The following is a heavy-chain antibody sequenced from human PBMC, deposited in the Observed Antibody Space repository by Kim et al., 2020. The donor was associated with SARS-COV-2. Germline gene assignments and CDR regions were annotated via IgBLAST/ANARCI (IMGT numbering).Heavy chain of an antibody. CDR3: ARAVAGRNWFDP. V-gene: IGHV6-1*01. Sequence: DYAGSVKSRITIDPDTSKNQFSLHLNSVTPEDTAVYYCARAVAGRNWFDPWGQGTLVTVSS. D-gene: IGHD6-19*01. J-gene: IGHJ5*02.